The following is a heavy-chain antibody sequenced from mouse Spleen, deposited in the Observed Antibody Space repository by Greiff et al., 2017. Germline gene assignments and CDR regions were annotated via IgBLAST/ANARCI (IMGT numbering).Heavy chain of an antibody. J-gene: IGHJ2*01. CDR2: IDPSDSYT. Sequence: QVQLQQPGAELVKPGASVKLSCKASGYTFTSYWMHWVKQRPGQGLEWIGEIDPSDSYTNYNQKFKGKATLTVDKSSSTAYMQLSSLTSEDSAVYYCARADGYPSIGYWGQGTTLTVSS. V-gene: IGHV1-69*02. CDR3: ARADGYPSIGY. D-gene: IGHD2-3*01. CDR1: GYTFTSYW.